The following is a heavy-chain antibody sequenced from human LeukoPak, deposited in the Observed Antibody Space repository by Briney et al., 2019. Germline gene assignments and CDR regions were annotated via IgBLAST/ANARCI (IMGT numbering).Heavy chain of an antibody. V-gene: IGHV4-38-2*02. Sequence: PSETLSLTCTVSGYSISSGYHWGWIRQPPGKGLEWIGSIYHSGSTNYNPSLKSRVTISVDTSKNQFSLKLSSVTAADTAVYYCARHSRYYYGSGADYWGQGTLVTVSS. D-gene: IGHD3-10*01. CDR2: IYHSGST. CDR1: GYSISSGYH. J-gene: IGHJ4*02. CDR3: ARHSRYYYGSGADY.